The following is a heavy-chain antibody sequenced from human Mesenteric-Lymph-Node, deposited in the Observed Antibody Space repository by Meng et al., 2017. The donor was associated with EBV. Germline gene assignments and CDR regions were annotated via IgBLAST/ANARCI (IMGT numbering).Heavy chain of an antibody. J-gene: IGHJ4*02. V-gene: IGHV3-33*01. Sequence: QVRLVAAGGGVVQPGGSLRLSCTASGFTFSSHGMHWVRQAPGKGLEWVGLIWYDGSDEFYADSVQGRFTISRDNSKNTVYLQMNGLRVEDTAIYYCARQVLHDSWGQGTLVTVSS. CDR1: GFTFSSHG. CDR3: ARQVLHDS. D-gene: IGHD4/OR15-4a*01. CDR2: IWYDGSDE.